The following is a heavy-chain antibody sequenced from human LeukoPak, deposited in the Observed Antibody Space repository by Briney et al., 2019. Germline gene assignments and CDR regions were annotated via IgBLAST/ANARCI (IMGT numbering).Heavy chain of an antibody. Sequence: GGSLRLSCAASGLTFSSYGMHWVRQAPGKGLEWVAVILNDGNNKYYADSVKGRFTISRDNSKNTLYLQMNSLRTEDTAVYYCARDDSPFDFWGQGTLVTVSS. V-gene: IGHV3-30*03. CDR2: ILNDGNNK. D-gene: IGHD5-18*01. J-gene: IGHJ4*02. CDR1: GLTFSSYG. CDR3: ARDDSPFDF.